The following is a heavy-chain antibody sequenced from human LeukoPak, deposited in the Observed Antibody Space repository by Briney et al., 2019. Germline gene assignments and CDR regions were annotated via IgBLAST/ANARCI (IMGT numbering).Heavy chain of an antibody. CDR3: ARSSGSRYYIDY. J-gene: IGHJ4*02. CDR2: ILYTGST. Sequence: SETLSLTCTVSSGSISTYYWSWVRQPPGKGLEWIGYILYTGSTNYNPSLKSRVTMSVDASQNQFSLKLSSVTAADMAVYYCARSSGSRYYIDYWGQGTLVTVSS. V-gene: IGHV4-59*01. D-gene: IGHD1-26*01. CDR1: SGSISTYY.